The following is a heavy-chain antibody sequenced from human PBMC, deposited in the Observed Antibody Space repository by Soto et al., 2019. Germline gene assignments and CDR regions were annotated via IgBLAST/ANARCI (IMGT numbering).Heavy chain of an antibody. CDR2: AYHNGLT. V-gene: IGHV4-4*02. CDR1: GDSVTTNQW. J-gene: IGHJ4*02. CDR3: ARGAAVPGESDRFDY. Sequence: SETLSLTSAVSGDSVTTNQWWSWVRQAPGKGLEWIGEAYHNGLTNYNPSLKSRVTMSVDTPKNQFSLKLTSVTAADTAIYYCARGAAVPGESDRFDYWGQGTLVTVSS. D-gene: IGHD2-15*01.